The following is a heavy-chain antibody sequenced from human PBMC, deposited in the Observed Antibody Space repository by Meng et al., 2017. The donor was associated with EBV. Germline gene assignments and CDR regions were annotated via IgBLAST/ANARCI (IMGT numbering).Heavy chain of an antibody. CDR2: IIPIFGTA. J-gene: IGHJ5*02. CDR3: ARDRWEPKGKGWFDP. Sequence: LGQPGGEVEKPVSPVKVSCKASGGTFSSYAISWVRQAPGQGLEWMGGIIPIFGTANYAQKFQGRVTITADKSTSTAYMELSSLRSEDTAVYYCARDRWEPKGKGWFDPWGQGTLVTVSS. CDR1: GGTFSSYA. V-gene: IGHV1-69*06. D-gene: IGHD1-26*01.